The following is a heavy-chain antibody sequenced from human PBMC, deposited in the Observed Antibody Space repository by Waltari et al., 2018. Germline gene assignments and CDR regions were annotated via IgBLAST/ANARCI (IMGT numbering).Heavy chain of an antibody. J-gene: IGHJ4*02. Sequence: QVQLQESGPGLVKPSQTLSLTCTVSGGSIRTGSYYWSWIRQPAGKGLEWIGRIYTSGSTNYNPSLKSRVTISVDTSKNQFSLKLSSVTAADTAVYYCAREADRRYFDWYQVFDYWGQGTLVTVSS. V-gene: IGHV4-61*02. D-gene: IGHD3-9*01. CDR3: AREADRRYFDWYQVFDY. CDR1: GGSIRTGSYY. CDR2: IYTSGST.